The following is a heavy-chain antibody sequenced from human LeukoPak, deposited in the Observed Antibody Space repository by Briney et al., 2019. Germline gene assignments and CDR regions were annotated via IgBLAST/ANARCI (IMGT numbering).Heavy chain of an antibody. J-gene: IGHJ6*03. CDR1: GFTFDDYG. Sequence: GGSLRLSCAASGFTFDDYGMTWVRQVPGKGLEWVSGINWNGGTTGYAGSVKGRFTISRDNAKNSLYLQMNSLRAEDTALYHCARAYSNGGYFCYYMDVWGKGTTVTVSS. CDR2: INWNGGTT. CDR3: ARAYSNGGYFCYYMDV. D-gene: IGHD6-19*01. V-gene: IGHV3-20*01.